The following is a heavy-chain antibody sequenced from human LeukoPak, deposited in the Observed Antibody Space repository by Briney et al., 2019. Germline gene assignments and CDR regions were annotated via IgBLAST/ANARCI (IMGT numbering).Heavy chain of an antibody. Sequence: GASVKVSCKASGYTFTSYDINWVRQATGQGLEWMGWMNPNSGNTGYAQKFQGRVTMTRNTSISTAYMELSSLRSEDTAVYYCARRRYSSSWRRRAAAEYFQHWGQGTLVTVSS. D-gene: IGHD6-13*01. V-gene: IGHV1-8*01. CDR3: ARRRYSSSWRRRAAAEYFQH. CDR1: GYTFTSYD. CDR2: MNPNSGNT. J-gene: IGHJ1*01.